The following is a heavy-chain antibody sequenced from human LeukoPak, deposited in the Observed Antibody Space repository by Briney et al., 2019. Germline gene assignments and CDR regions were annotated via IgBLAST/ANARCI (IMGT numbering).Heavy chain of an antibody. J-gene: IGHJ4*02. V-gene: IGHV4-39*07. D-gene: IGHD2-2*01. Sequence: PSETLSLTCTVSGGSISSSSYYWGWIRQPPGKGLEWIGSIYYSGSTYYNPSLKSRVTISVDTSKNQFSLKLSSVTAADTAVYYCARDPHRTLDYWGQGTLVTVSS. CDR3: ARDPHRTLDY. CDR1: GGSISSSSYY. CDR2: IYYSGST.